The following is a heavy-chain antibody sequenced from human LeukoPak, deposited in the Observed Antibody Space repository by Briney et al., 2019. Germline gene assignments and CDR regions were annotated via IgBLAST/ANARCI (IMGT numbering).Heavy chain of an antibody. CDR1: GFTFSSYG. J-gene: IGHJ6*03. CDR2: IRYDGSNK. CDR3: AKDGRLCSSTSCHYYYYYMDV. Sequence: GGSLRLSCAASGFTFSSYGMSWVRQAPGKGLEWVAFIRYDGSNKYYADSVKGRFTISRDNSKNTLYLQMNSLRVEDTAVYYCAKDGRLCSSTSCHYYYYYMDVWGKGTTVTVSS. D-gene: IGHD2-2*01. V-gene: IGHV3-30*02.